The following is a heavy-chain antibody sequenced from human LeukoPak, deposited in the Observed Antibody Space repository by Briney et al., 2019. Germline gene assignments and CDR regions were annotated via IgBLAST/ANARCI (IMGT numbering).Heavy chain of an antibody. V-gene: IGHV4-59*12. D-gene: IGHD3-10*01. CDR1: GGSISSYY. CDR2: IYYSGST. J-gene: IGHJ5*02. CDR3: ARGYYYGSGSYADDNWFDP. Sequence: SETLSLTCTVSGGSISSYYWSWIRQPPGKGLEWIGYIYYSGSTNYNPSLKSRVTISVDTSKNQFSLKLSSVTAADTAVYYCARGYYYGSGSYADDNWFDPWGQGTLVTVSS.